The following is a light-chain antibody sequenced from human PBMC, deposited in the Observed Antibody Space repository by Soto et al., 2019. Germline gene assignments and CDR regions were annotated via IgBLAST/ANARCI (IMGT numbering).Light chain of an antibody. CDR1: QSVGAY. V-gene: IGKV3-11*01. CDR2: GAS. CDR3: QQCSHWPRT. Sequence: EIVLTQSPATLSLSPGERATLSCRASQSVGAYLAWFQQKPGQAPRLLIYGASNRATGIPARFSGSGSGTDFTLSISSLEPEDFAIYYCQQCSHWPRTFGPGTKVDNK. J-gene: IGKJ3*01.